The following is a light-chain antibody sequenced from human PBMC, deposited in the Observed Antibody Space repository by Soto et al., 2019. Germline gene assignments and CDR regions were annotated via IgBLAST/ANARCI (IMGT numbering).Light chain of an antibody. Sequence: QSVLTQPASVSGSPGQSITISCTGTSSDVGGYSYVSWYQQHPGKAPKLMIYDVSNRPSGVSNRFSGSKSGNTASLTISGLQAEDEADYYCSSYTSSSTLYYVFGTGTKVTV. CDR1: SSDVGGYSY. CDR2: DVS. V-gene: IGLV2-14*01. CDR3: SSYTSSSTLYYV. J-gene: IGLJ1*01.